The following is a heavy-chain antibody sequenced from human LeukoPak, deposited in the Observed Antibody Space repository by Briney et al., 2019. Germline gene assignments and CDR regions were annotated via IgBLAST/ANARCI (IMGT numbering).Heavy chain of an antibody. CDR1: GFTFSIYG. D-gene: IGHD6-19*01. CDR2: ISGSGGST. CDR3: AKTSGIAVAGTDY. Sequence: GGSLRLSCAASGFTFSIYGIHWVRQAPGKGLEWVSAISGSGGSTYYADSVKGRFTISRDISKNTLYLQMNSLRAEDTAVYYCAKTSGIAVAGTDYWGQGTLVTVSS. J-gene: IGHJ4*02. V-gene: IGHV3-23*01.